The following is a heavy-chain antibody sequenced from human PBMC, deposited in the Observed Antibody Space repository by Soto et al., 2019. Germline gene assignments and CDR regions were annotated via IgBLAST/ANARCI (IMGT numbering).Heavy chain of an antibody. CDR1: GFTFSSYG. CDR3: AKVGYYDSSGYRRAFDI. V-gene: IGHV3-30*18. J-gene: IGHJ3*02. CDR2: ISYDGSNK. D-gene: IGHD3-22*01. Sequence: VQLVESGGGVVQPGRSLRLSCAASGFTFSSYGMHWVRQAPGKGLEWVAVISYDGSNKYYADSVKGRFTISRDNSKNTLYLQMNSLRAEDTAVYYCAKVGYYDSSGYRRAFDIWGQGTMVTVSS.